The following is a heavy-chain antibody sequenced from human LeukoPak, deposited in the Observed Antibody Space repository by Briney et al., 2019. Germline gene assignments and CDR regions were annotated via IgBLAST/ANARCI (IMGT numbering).Heavy chain of an antibody. D-gene: IGHD3-3*01. CDR3: ARCGYYDFWSGYNPATFDY. CDR1: SGSISSSNYY. Sequence: SETLSLTCTVSSGSISSSNYYWGWIRQPPGKGLEWIGSIYYSGSTYYKPSLKSRVTISVDTSKNQFSLKLSSVTAADTAAYYCARCGYYDFWSGYNPATFDYWGQGTLVTVSS. V-gene: IGHV4-39*01. J-gene: IGHJ4*02. CDR2: IYYSGST.